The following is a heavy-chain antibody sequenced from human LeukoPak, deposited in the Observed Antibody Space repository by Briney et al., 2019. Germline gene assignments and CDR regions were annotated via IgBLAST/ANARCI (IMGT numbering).Heavy chain of an antibody. J-gene: IGHJ6*03. CDR1: GFTFSDYN. Sequence: PGGSLRLSCAAPGFTFSDYNMNWVRQAPGKGLEWISSITSSSSYKFYADSVKGRFTISRDDAKQSLYLQMNSLRAEDTAVYFCARFAEVYYYVDVWGTGTTVIVSS. CDR3: ARFAEVYYYVDV. D-gene: IGHD2-21*01. V-gene: IGHV3-21*01. CDR2: ITSSSSYK.